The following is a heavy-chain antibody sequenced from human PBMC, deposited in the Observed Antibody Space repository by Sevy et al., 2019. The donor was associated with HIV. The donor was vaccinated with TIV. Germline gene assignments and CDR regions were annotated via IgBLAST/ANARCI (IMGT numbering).Heavy chain of an antibody. Sequence: SETLSLTCAVYGGSFSGYYWSWIRQPPGKGLEWIGEINHSGNTNYNPSLKSRVTISVDTSKNQFSLKLSSVTAADTAVYYCASLDKGGSWGQGTLVTVSS. CDR1: GGSFSGYY. D-gene: IGHD3-16*01. V-gene: IGHV4-34*01. CDR2: INHSGNT. J-gene: IGHJ4*02. CDR3: ASLDKGGS.